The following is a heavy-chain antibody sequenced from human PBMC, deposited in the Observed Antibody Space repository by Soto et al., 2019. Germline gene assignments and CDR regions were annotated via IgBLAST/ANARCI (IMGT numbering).Heavy chain of an antibody. Sequence: VGSLRLSCVTSGFTVSRNTMNWVRQAPGKGLEWVASITSSGSYVYYADSVKGRFSASRDNAKNSLSLQMDSLRPDDTAIYFCVKDEGIEAMDVWGQGTTVTVSS. J-gene: IGHJ6*02. V-gene: IGHV3-21*01. CDR2: ITSSGSYV. CDR3: VKDEGIEAMDV. D-gene: IGHD3-3*02. CDR1: GFTVSRNT.